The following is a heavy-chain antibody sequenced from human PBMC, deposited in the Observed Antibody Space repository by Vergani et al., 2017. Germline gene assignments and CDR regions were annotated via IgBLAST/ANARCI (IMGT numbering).Heavy chain of an antibody. CDR1: GGSFSGYY. V-gene: IGHV4-34*01. D-gene: IGHD6-13*01. CDR3: ARGHGLAEQIGAAAGCGY. J-gene: IGHJ4*02. CDR2: INHSGST. Sequence: QVQLQQWGAGLLKPSETLSLTCAVYGGSFSGYYWSWIRQPPGKGLEWIGEINHSGSTNYNPSLKSRVTISVDTSKNQFSLKLSSVTAADTAVYYCARGHGLAEQIGAAAGCGYWGQGTLVTVSS.